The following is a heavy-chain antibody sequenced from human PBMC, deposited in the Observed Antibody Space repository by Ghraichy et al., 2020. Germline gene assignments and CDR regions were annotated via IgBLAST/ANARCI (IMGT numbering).Heavy chain of an antibody. CDR3: ARDFYDTSGLGDYGMDV. D-gene: IGHD3-22*01. V-gene: IGHV4-4*07. J-gene: IGHJ6*02. CDR1: GASVSRYY. CDR2: TYISGSS. Sequence: SETLSLTCTVSGASVSRYYWSWVRQPAGKGLEWIGRTYISGSSDYNPSLKSRVTMSLDTFKNQISLNLGSVTAADTVVYFCARDFYDTSGLGDYGMDVWGQGTTVTVAS.